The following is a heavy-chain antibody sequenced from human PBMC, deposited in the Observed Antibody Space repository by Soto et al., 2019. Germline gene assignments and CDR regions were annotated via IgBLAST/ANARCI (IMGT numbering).Heavy chain of an antibody. D-gene: IGHD1-26*01. V-gene: IGHV3-23*01. J-gene: IGHJ6*02. CDR3: AKGGHSFYYYGLDV. CDR2: MTASGRST. CDR1: GLNFSTYA. Sequence: SGGSLRLSCAASGLNFSTYAMTWVRQSPGKGLEWVSTMTASGRSTRYADSVRGRFTISRDNSKNTLYLQMDSLRPEDTALYYCAKGGHSFYYYGLDVWGQGTTVTVSS.